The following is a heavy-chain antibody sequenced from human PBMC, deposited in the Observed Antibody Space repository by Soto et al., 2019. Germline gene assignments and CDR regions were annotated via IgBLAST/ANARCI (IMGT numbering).Heavy chain of an antibody. CDR3: AKGVPGIAVAGTGYFQH. V-gene: IGHV3-23*01. D-gene: IGHD6-19*01. CDR2: ISDGGGST. Sequence: GGSLRLSCAASGYTFSSYGMSWVRQAPGKGLEWVSVISDGGGSTFYADSVKGRFTISRDNSKNTLYLQMNSLRAEDTAVYYCAKGVPGIAVAGTGYFQHWGQGTLVTVSS. CDR1: GYTFSSYG. J-gene: IGHJ1*01.